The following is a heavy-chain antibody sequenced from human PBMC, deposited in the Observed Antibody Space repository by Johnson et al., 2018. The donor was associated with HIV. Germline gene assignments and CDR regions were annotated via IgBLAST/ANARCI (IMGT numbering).Heavy chain of an antibody. CDR1: GFTFSRYA. V-gene: IGHV3-30*14. CDR3: AREWSNTRWTYGLDI. D-gene: IGHD4-17*01. Sequence: QVQLVESGGGLIQPGGSLRLSCAASGFTFSRYAMHWVRQAPGKGLEWVAVISYHGSNKYYADSVKGRFTISRDNSKNTLSLQMNSLRADDTAVYYCAREWSNTRWTYGLDIWGQGTMVTVSS. J-gene: IGHJ3*02. CDR2: ISYHGSNK.